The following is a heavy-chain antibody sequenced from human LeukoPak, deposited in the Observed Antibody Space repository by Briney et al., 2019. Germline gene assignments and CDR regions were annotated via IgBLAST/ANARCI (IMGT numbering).Heavy chain of an antibody. D-gene: IGHD2-21*01. V-gene: IGHV4-34*01. CDR1: GGSFGDYH. CDR2: INHSGNT. J-gene: IGHJ4*02. CDR3: ARQLGDRLPFDY. Sequence: SEPLSLTCAVYGGSFGDYHWRWIRQPPGKGLEWIGEINHSGNTNYNPSLKSRVTISVDTSRNQFSLKLSSVTAADTAVYYCARQLGDRLPFDYWGQGTLVTVSS.